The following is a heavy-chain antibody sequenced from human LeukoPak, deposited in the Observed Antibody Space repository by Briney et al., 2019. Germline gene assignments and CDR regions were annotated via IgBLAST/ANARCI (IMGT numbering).Heavy chain of an antibody. D-gene: IGHD3-3*01. CDR2: IYYSGST. J-gene: IGHJ5*02. V-gene: IGHV4-39*01. CDR1: GGSISSSSYY. CDR3: ARRIPLATSQYYDFWSGRERSWFDP. Sequence: SETLSLTCTVSGGSISSSSYYWGWIRQPPGKGLEWIGSIYYSGSTYYNPSLKSRVTISVDTSKNQFSLKLSSVTAADTAVYYCARRIPLATSQYYDFWSGRERSWFDPWGQGTLVTVSS.